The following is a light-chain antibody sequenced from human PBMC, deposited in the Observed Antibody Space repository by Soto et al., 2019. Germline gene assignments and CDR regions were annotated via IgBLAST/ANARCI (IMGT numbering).Light chain of an antibody. Sequence: EIVMTQSPATLSVSPGGRATLSCRASQSIGNKLAWYQHKPGQAPGVLIYDTSTRAAGIPARFSGGGSKTNFTLTIITLQSEDFAVYYCQQYNSWRSITFGQGTRLEIK. CDR2: DTS. CDR1: QSIGNK. CDR3: QQYNSWRSIT. V-gene: IGKV3-15*01. J-gene: IGKJ5*01.